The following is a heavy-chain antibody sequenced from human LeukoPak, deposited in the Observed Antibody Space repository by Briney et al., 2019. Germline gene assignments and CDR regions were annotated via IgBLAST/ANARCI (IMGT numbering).Heavy chain of an antibody. CDR2: IYWNDDK. D-gene: IGHD3-10*01. CDR3: AHIARYRVVRGVIIREYYFDY. Sequence: SSPTLVNPTQTLTLTCTFSGFSLTTSGVGESWIRQPPGKALEWLALIYWNDDKRYSPPLKSRLTITKDPSKNQVVLTMTNMDPVDTATYYCAHIARYRVVRGVIIREYYFDYWGQGTLVTVSS. J-gene: IGHJ4*02. CDR1: GFSLTTSGVG. V-gene: IGHV2-5*01.